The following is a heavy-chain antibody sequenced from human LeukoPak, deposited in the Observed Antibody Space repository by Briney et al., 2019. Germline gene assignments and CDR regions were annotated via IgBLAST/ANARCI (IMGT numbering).Heavy chain of an antibody. CDR3: ARDPLYCGGDCYSGSSDY. D-gene: IGHD2-21*02. J-gene: IGHJ4*02. V-gene: IGHV3-21*01. CDR1: GITLSNYG. CDR2: ISSSSSYI. Sequence: GGSLRLSCAVSGITLSNYGMNWVRQAPGKGLEWVSSISSSSSYIYYADSVKGRFTISRDNAKNSLYLQMNSLRAEDTAVYYCARDPLYCGGDCYSGSSDYWGQGTLVTVSS.